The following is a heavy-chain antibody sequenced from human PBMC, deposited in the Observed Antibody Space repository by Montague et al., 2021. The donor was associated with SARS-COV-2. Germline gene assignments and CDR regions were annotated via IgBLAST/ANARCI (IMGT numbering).Heavy chain of an antibody. CDR2: IYYKGNT. Sequence: TLSLTCSVSGGSMSSVGYYWSWLRQHPGKGLEWIGYIYYKGNTFYNPSLKSRISISIDTSKSQFSLNLTSVTAADTAVYYCARGPYRSFDIWGQGALVTVSS. V-gene: IGHV4-31*03. D-gene: IGHD3-16*02. J-gene: IGHJ4*02. CDR1: GGSMSSVGYY. CDR3: ARGPYRSFDI.